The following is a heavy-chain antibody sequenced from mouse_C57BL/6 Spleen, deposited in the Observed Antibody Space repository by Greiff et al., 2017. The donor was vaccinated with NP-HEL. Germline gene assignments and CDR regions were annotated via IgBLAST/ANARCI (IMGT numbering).Heavy chain of an antibody. CDR3: ARASVSFDY. Sequence: VQLQQSGPALVQPGASVTISCKASGYAFSSSWMNWVQQRPGKGLEWIGRIYPGDGDTNYNGKFKGKATLTADKSSSPAYMQLSSLTSEDSAVYFCARASVSFDYWGQGTTLTVSS. CDR2: IYPGDGDT. CDR1: GYAFSSSW. V-gene: IGHV1-82*01. J-gene: IGHJ2*01.